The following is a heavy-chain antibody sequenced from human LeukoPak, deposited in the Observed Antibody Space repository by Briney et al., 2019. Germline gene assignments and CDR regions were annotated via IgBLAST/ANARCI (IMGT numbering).Heavy chain of an antibody. J-gene: IGHJ4*02. CDR1: GFTFSTYW. CDR2: ISSDGSDK. CDR3: AKSGCSSTGCYVNF. Sequence: GGSLRLSCTVSGFTFSTYWMTWVRQAPGKGLEWVAVISSDGSDKVFADSVKGRFTISRDNSKSTLSLQMNSLRTEDTAVYYCAKSGCSSTGCYVNFWGQGTLVTVSS. V-gene: IGHV3-30*18. D-gene: IGHD2-2*01.